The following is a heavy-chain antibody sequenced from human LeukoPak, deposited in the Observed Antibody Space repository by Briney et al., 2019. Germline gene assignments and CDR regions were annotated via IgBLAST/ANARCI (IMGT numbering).Heavy chain of an antibody. CDR1: GYTFTGYY. V-gene: IGHV1-2*02. J-gene: IGHJ5*02. CDR3: ARDRYCSSTSCYRWFDP. Sequence: ASVKVSCKASGYTFTGYYMHWVRQAPGQGLEWMGWINPNSGGTNYAQKFQGRVTMTRDTSISTAYMELSRLRSDDMAVYYCARDRYCSSTSCYRWFDPWGQGTLVTVSS. CDR2: INPNSGGT. D-gene: IGHD2-2*01.